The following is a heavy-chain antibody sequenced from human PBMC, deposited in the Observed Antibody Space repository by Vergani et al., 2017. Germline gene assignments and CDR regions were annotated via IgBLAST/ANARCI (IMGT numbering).Heavy chain of an antibody. J-gene: IGHJ4*02. CDR1: GGSFSGYY. V-gene: IGHV4-34*01. CDR3: ARRYSGSYYPDDYFDY. Sequence: QVQLQQWGAGLLKPSETLSLTCAVYGGSFSGYYWSWIRQPPGKGLEWIGEINHSGSTNYNPSLKSRVTISVDTSKNQFSLKLSSVTAADTAVYYCARRYSGSYYPDDYFDYWGQGTLVTVSS. CDR2: INHSGST. D-gene: IGHD1-26*01.